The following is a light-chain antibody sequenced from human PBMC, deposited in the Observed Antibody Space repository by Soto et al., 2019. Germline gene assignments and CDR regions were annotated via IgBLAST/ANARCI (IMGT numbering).Light chain of an antibody. CDR1: QSVSSSY. V-gene: IGKV3-20*01. J-gene: IGKJ3*01. CDR3: QQYGGSPPFT. CDR2: VAS. Sequence: EIVLTQSPGTLSLSPGERATLSCRASQSVSSSYLAWYQQKPGQAPRLLISVASSRATGIPDRFSGSGSGTDFTLTISRLEPEDFAVYYCQQYGGSPPFTFGPGTKVDIK.